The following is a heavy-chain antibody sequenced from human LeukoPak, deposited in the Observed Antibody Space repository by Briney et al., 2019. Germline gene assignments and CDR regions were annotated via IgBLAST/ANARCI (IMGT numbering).Heavy chain of an antibody. D-gene: IGHD3-10*01. Sequence: SVKVSCKASGGTFSSYAISWVRQAPGQGLEWMGRIIPILGIANYAQKFQGRVAITADKSTSTAYMELSSLRSEDTAVYYCARVVGGSGSYYNTPADYWGQGTLVTVSS. J-gene: IGHJ4*02. CDR2: IIPILGIA. V-gene: IGHV1-69*04. CDR3: ARVVGGSGSYYNTPADY. CDR1: GGTFSSYA.